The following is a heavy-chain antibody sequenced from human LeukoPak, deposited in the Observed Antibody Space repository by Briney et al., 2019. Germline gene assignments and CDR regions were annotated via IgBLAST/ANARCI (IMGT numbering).Heavy chain of an antibody. J-gene: IGHJ4*02. Sequence: GGSLRLSCAVSGFTFSSYSMNWVRQAPGKGLEWVSSIRSSSSYIYYADSVKGRFTISRDNAKNSLYLQMNSLRAEDTAVYYCARDKGSYYYDSSGYYYFDYWGQGTLVTVSS. CDR2: IRSSSSYI. V-gene: IGHV3-21*01. CDR3: ARDKGSYYYDSSGYYYFDY. D-gene: IGHD3-22*01. CDR1: GFTFSSYS.